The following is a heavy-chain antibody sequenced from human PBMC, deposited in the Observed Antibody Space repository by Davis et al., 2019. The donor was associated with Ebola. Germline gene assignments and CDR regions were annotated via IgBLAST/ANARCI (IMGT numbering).Heavy chain of an antibody. CDR1: GFTFSSYW. Sequence: HTGGSLRLSCAASGFTFSSYWIHWVRQAPGKWLVWVSCINRDGSTTTYADSVKGRFTISRDNAKNTLYLQMNGLRVEDTAIYYCAKDTSNIWFDIWGQGTNVTVSS. V-gene: IGHV3-74*03. D-gene: IGHD3-10*01. CDR2: INRDGSTT. CDR3: AKDTSNIWFDI. J-gene: IGHJ3*02.